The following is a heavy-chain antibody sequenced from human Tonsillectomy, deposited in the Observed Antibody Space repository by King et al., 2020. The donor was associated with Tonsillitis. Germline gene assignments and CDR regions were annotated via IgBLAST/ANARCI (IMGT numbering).Heavy chain of an antibody. V-gene: IGHV5-51*01. CDR2: IYPGDSDT. J-gene: IGHJ3*02. Sequence: VQLVQSGAEVKKPGESLKISCKASGYSFTSYYIGWVRQMPGKGLEWMGIIYPGDSDTRYSPSFQGQVTISADKSTSTAYLKWSSLKASDTAMYYCARQEGLGYSGYDWLDAFDIWGQGTMVTVSS. D-gene: IGHD5-12*01. CDR3: ARQEGLGYSGYDWLDAFDI. CDR1: GYSFTSYY.